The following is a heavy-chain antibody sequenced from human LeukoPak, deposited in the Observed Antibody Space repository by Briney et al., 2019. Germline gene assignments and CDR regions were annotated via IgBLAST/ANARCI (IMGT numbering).Heavy chain of an antibody. V-gene: IGHV3-23*01. CDR1: GFTFSSYA. CDR3: AHPTEYSSSWYGNWFDP. CDR2: ISGSGGST. J-gene: IGHJ5*02. D-gene: IGHD6-13*01. Sequence: GGSLRLSCAASGFTFSSYAMSWLRKAPGKGLEWVSAISGSGGSTYYADSLKGRFTISRDNSKNTLYLQMNSLRAEDTAVYYCAHPTEYSSSWYGNWFDPWGKGPPV.